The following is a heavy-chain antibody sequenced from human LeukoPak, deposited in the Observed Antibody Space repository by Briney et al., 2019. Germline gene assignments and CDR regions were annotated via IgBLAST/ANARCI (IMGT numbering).Heavy chain of an antibody. CDR2: ITNRGDTV. CDR3: VGGSGWLFEY. J-gene: IGHJ4*02. V-gene: IGHV3-11*01. D-gene: IGHD6-19*01. CDR1: GFTFSDYY. Sequence: GGFLRLSCAASGFTFSDYYMTWVRQAPGKGLEWLSYITNRGDTVFYADSVKGRFTVSRDNAKRSLYLQIESLRDDDTAVYYCVGGSGWLFEYWGQGTLVTVSS.